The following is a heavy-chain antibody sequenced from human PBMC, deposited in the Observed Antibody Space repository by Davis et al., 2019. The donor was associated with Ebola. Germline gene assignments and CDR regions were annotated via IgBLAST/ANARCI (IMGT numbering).Heavy chain of an antibody. CDR1: GFTFSSYG. D-gene: IGHD2-2*01. V-gene: IGHV3-30*03. J-gene: IGHJ6*02. Sequence: PGGSLRLSCAASGFTFSSYGMHWVRQAPGKGLEWVAVISYDGSNKYYADSVKGRFTISRDNSKNTLYLQMNSLRAEDTAVYYCARGCSSTSCYWGTYYYYGMDVWGQGTTVTVSS. CDR2: ISYDGSNK. CDR3: ARGCSSTSCYWGTYYYYGMDV.